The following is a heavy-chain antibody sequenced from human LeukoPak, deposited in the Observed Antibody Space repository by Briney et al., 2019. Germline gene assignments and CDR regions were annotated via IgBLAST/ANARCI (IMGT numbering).Heavy chain of an antibody. D-gene: IGHD3-22*01. J-gene: IGHJ4*02. CDR1: GFTFSSYA. Sequence: PGGSLRLSCAASGFTFSSYAMSWVRPAPGKGLEWVSAISGSGGSTYYADSVKGRFTISRDNSTNTLYLQMNSLRAEDTAVYYCAKDDRQNYDSRGYDYWGQGTLVTVSS. CDR2: ISGSGGST. CDR3: AKDDRQNYDSRGYDY. V-gene: IGHV3-23*01.